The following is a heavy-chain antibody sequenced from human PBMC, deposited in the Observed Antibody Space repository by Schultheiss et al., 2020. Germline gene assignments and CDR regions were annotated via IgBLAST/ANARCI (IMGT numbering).Heavy chain of an antibody. V-gene: IGHV3-7*01. CDR1: GFTFSNYW. CDR2: IKQDGSEK. J-gene: IGHJ4*02. D-gene: IGHD3-22*01. CDR3: AREDEYYDSSGDLACY. Sequence: GGSLRLSCAASGFTFSNYWMSWVRQAPGKGLEWVANIKQDGSEKYYVDSVKGRFTISRDNAKNSLYLQMNSLRAEDTAVYYCAREDEYYDSSGDLACYWGQGTLVTVSS.